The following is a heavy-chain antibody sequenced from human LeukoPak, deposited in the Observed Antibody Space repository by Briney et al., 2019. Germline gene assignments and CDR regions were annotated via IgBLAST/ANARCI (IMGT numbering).Heavy chain of an antibody. Sequence: PSETLSLTCTVTGXSFSTYYWSWIRQTPGKGLEWIGHFYYSGSTTYNPSLKSRVTISVDTSRDQFSLKLTSVSAADTAVYYCARGQGGNYYLNYFDYWGQGALVTVSS. CDR2: FYYSGST. CDR3: ARGQGGNYYLNYFDY. J-gene: IGHJ4*02. CDR1: GXSFSTYY. D-gene: IGHD1-26*01. V-gene: IGHV4-59*01.